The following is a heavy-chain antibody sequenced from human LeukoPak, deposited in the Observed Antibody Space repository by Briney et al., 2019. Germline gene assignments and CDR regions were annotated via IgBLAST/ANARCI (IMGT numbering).Heavy chain of an antibody. D-gene: IGHD5-12*01. Sequence: GASVKVSCKASGYAFTGYYMHWVRQAPGQGLEWMGWINPNSGGTNYVQKFQGRVTMTRDTSISTAYMELSRLRSDDTAVYYCARPNSDYDYLPHYWGQGTLVTVSS. CDR1: GYAFTGYY. J-gene: IGHJ4*02. V-gene: IGHV1-2*02. CDR3: ARPNSDYDYLPHY. CDR2: INPNSGGT.